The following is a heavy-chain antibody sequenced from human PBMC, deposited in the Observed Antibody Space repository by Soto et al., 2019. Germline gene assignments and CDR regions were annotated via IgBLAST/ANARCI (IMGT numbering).Heavy chain of an antibody. CDR2: IYYSGST. CDR1: GGSISSYY. V-gene: IGHV4-59*01. D-gene: IGHD2-15*01. CDR3: ARSHXDGVVVAATLEFLWFDP. Sequence: SETLSLTCTVSGGSISSYYWSWIRQPPGKGLEWIGYIYYSGSTNYNPSLKSRVTISVDTSKNQFSLKLSSVTAADTAVYYCARSHXDGVVVAATLEFLWFDPWGQGTLVTVSS. J-gene: IGHJ5*02.